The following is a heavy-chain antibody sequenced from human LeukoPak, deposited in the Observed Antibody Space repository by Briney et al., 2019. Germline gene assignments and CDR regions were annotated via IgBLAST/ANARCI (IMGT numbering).Heavy chain of an antibody. V-gene: IGHV4-34*01. CDR1: GGSFSGYY. J-gene: IGHJ6*03. CDR3: ARGSGSSWPNYYYYYYMDV. Sequence: SETLSLTCAVYGGSFSGYYWSWIRQPPGKGLEWIGEINHSGSTNYNPSLKSRVTISVDTSKNQFSLKLSSVTAADAAVYYCARGSGSSWPNYYYYYYMDVWGKGTTVTVSS. D-gene: IGHD6-13*01. CDR2: INHSGST.